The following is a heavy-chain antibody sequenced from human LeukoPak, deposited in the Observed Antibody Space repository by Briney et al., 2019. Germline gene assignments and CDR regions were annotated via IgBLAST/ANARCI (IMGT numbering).Heavy chain of an antibody. Sequence: GGSLRLSCAASGFTFSSYGMHWVRQAPGKGLEWVAFIRYDGSNKYYADSVKGRFTISRDNSKNTLYLQMNSLRAEDTAVYYCAKAGTGEYSRESGDYWGQGTLVTVSS. CDR3: AKAGTGEYSRESGDY. D-gene: IGHD6-6*01. CDR2: IRYDGSNK. V-gene: IGHV3-30*02. J-gene: IGHJ4*02. CDR1: GFTFSSYG.